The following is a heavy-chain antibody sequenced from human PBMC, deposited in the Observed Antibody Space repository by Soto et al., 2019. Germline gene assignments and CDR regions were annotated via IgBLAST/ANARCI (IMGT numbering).Heavy chain of an antibody. J-gene: IGHJ3*02. Sequence: GESLKISCKGSGYSFTSYWIGWVRQMPGKGLEWMGIIYPGDSDTRYSPSFQGQVTISADKSISTAYLQWSSLKASDTAMYYCARRLITIIAHDAFDIWGQGTMVTVSS. D-gene: IGHD3-22*01. CDR3: ARRLITIIAHDAFDI. CDR1: GYSFTSYW. V-gene: IGHV5-51*01. CDR2: IYPGDSDT.